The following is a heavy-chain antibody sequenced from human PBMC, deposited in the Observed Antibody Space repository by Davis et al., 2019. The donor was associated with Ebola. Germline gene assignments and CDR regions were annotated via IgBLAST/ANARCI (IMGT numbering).Heavy chain of an antibody. J-gene: IGHJ2*01. CDR2: IKTKTDGGTT. V-gene: IGHV3-15*01. Sequence: GESLKISCAASGFTFSTYSMNWVRQAPGKGLEWVGHIKTKTDGGTTDYAAPVKGRFALSRDDSKNTLYLQMNSLKIDDTAVYYCATLSTVTTMYFDLWGRGTLVTVSS. CDR3: ATLSTVTTMYFDL. D-gene: IGHD4-17*01. CDR1: GFTFSTYS.